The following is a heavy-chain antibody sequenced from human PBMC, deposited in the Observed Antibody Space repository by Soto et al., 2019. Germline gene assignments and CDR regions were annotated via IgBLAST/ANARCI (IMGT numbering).Heavy chain of an antibody. CDR3: ARGGSLYYYYGIDV. D-gene: IGHD3-16*01. V-gene: IGHV3-53*01. CDR1: GFTITNNY. J-gene: IGHJ6*02. CDR2: IDSGGDT. Sequence: PGGSLRLSCAASGFTITNNYMTWVRQAPGKGLEWVSLIDSGGDTYYADSVKGRFTLSRDSSKNTLYLQMDSLRTEDTAVYNCARGGSLYYYYGIDVWGQGTTVTVSS.